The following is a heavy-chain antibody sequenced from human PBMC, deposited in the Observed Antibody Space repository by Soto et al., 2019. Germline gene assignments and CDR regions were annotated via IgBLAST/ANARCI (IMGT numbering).Heavy chain of an antibody. D-gene: IGHD6-19*01. J-gene: IGHJ4*02. CDR2: ISYDGSNK. CDR1: GFTFSSYG. V-gene: IGHV3-30*18. CDR3: AKDSQWLAFDY. Sequence: QVQLVESGGGVVQPGRSLRLSCAASGFTFSSYGMHWVRQAPGKGLEWVAVISYDGSNKYYADSVKGRVTISRDKSKNRLYRQMNSLRAEETAVYYCAKDSQWLAFDYWGQGTLVTVSS.